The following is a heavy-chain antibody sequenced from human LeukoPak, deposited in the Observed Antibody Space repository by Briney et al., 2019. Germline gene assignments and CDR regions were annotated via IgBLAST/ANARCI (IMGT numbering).Heavy chain of an antibody. J-gene: IGHJ4*02. Sequence: PGGSLRLSCAASGFTFSSYAMSWVRQAPGKGLEWVSAISGSGGSTYYADSVKGRFTISRDNSKNTLYLQMNSLRAEDTAVYYCAKALGGDGYNSGDYWGQGTLVTVSS. CDR3: AKALGGDGYNSGDY. CDR2: ISGSGGST. V-gene: IGHV3-23*01. D-gene: IGHD5-24*01. CDR1: GFTFSSYA.